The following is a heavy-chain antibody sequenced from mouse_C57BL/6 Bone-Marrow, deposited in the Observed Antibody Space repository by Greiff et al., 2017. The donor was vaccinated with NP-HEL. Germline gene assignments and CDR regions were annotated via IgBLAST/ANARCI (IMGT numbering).Heavy chain of an antibody. CDR1: GFSFNTYA. V-gene: IGHV10-1*01. D-gene: IGHD1-1*01. CDR3: VNAITTVVATEYFDV. J-gene: IGHJ1*03. CDR2: IRSKSNNYAT. Sequence: EVQLVESGGGLVQPKGSLKLSCAASGFSFNTYAMTWVRQAPGKGLEWVARIRSKSNNYATYYADSVKDRFTISRDDSESMLYLQMNNLKTEDPAMYYCVNAITTVVATEYFDVWGTGTTVTVSS.